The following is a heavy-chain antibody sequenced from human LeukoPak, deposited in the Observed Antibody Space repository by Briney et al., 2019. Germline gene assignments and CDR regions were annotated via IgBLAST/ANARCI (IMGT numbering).Heavy chain of an antibody. CDR1: GGSISSYY. CDR3: ARDARGYDYVWGSYRLGAFDI. V-gene: IGHV4-59*01. D-gene: IGHD3-16*02. Sequence: SETLSLTCTVSGGSISSYYWSWIRQPPGKGLEWIGYIYYSGSTNYNPSLKSRVTISVDTSNNQFSLMLSSVTAADKAVCYCARDARGYDYVWGSYRLGAFDIWGQGTMVTVSS. CDR2: IYYSGST. J-gene: IGHJ3*02.